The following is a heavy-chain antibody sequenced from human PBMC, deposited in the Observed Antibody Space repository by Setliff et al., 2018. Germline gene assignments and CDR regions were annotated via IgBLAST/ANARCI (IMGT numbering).Heavy chain of an antibody. V-gene: IGHV1-3*03. J-gene: IGHJ6*03. CDR1: GYTFTNYA. CDR2: VNAGNGDT. CDR3: ARGRPTANPYYYYYMDV. Sequence: GASVKVSCKASGYTFTNYAIHWVRQAPGQRLEWMGWVNAGNGDTKYSQDFQGRVTITRDTSASTAYMDLSSLRSDDMAVYYCARGRPTANPYYYYYMDVWGKGTTVTVS. D-gene: IGHD4-4*01.